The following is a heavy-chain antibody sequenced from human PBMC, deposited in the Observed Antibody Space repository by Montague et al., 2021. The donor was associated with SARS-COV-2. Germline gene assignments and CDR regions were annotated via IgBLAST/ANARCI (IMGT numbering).Heavy chain of an antibody. J-gene: IGHJ4*02. Sequence: SLRLSFSASGFDFFNFDMAWAQQAPGRGLEWISDISSSGATILYADSLKGRFTISRDNIQKSLYLQMNSLRAEDTAVYYCATNKYCTLHDCLHGRHYFDHWGQGTLVTVSS. CDR3: ATNKYCTLHDCLHGRHYFDH. CDR1: GFDFFNFD. D-gene: IGHD2-8*01. CDR2: ISSSGATI. V-gene: IGHV3-48*03.